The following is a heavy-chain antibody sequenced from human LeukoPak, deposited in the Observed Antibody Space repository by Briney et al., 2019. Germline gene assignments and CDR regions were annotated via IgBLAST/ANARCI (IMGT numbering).Heavy chain of an antibody. V-gene: IGHV3-74*01. Sequence: GGSLRLSCAASGFTFSSYWMHWVRQAPGKGLVWVSRINSDGSSTSYADSVKGRFTISRDNAKNTLYLQMNSLRAEDTAVYYCVQGLHHHTGPDYWGQGTLVTVSS. CDR1: GFTFSSYW. CDR3: VQGLHHHTGPDY. D-gene: IGHD1-14*01. CDR2: INSDGSST. J-gene: IGHJ4*02.